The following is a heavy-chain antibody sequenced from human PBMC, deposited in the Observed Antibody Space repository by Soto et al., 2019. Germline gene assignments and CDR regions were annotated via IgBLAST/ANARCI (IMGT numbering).Heavy chain of an antibody. J-gene: IGHJ4*02. Sequence: QVQLVHSGAKVKKPGSSVKVSCRASGGTFSSYTISWVRQAPGQGLEWMGRIIPTLGIANYAQKFQGRVTITADKSTSTADMELSSLRSEDTAVYYCRSVGYCTNGVCRFDYWGQGTLVTVSS. CDR1: GGTFSSYT. CDR3: RSVGYCTNGVCRFDY. D-gene: IGHD2-8*01. V-gene: IGHV1-69*02. CDR2: IIPTLGIA.